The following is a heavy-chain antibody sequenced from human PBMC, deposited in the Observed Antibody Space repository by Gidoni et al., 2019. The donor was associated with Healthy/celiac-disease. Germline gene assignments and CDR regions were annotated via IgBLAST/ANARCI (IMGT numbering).Heavy chain of an antibody. CDR1: GYTFTGYY. J-gene: IGHJ4*02. Sequence: QVQLVQSGAEVKKPGASVKVSCKASGYTFTGYYMHWVRQAPGQGLEWMGWINPNSGGTNYAQKFQGWVTMTRDTSISTAYMELSRLRSDDTAVYYCARAANRWKYYYDSSGSAYYFDYWGQGTLVTVSS. CDR2: INPNSGGT. CDR3: ARAANRWKYYYDSSGSAYYFDY. V-gene: IGHV1-2*04. D-gene: IGHD3-22*01.